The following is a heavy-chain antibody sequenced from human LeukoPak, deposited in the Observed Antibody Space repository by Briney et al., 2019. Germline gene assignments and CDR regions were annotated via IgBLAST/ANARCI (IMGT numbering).Heavy chain of an antibody. D-gene: IGHD2-15*01. CDR2: ISYDGSNK. Sequence: PGGSLRLSCAASGFTFSSYGMHWVRQAPGKGLEWVAVISYDGSNKYYADSVKGRFTISRDNSKNTLYLQMNSLRAEDTAVYYCAKRSGSDYYYYGMDVWGQGTTVTVSS. CDR1: GFTFSSYG. J-gene: IGHJ6*02. V-gene: IGHV3-30*18. CDR3: AKRSGSDYYYYGMDV.